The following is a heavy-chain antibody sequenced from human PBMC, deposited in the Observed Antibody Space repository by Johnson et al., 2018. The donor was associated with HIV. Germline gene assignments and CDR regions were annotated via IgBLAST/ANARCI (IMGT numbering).Heavy chain of an antibody. CDR1: GFTFSSYW. J-gene: IGHJ3*02. CDR3: AKERMGLAYCGGDCWEDAFDI. CDR2: INSDGSNT. D-gene: IGHD2-21*01. Sequence: EVQLVESGGGLVKPGGSMRLSCAASGFTFSSYWMHWVRQAPGKGLVWVSRINSDGSNTKYADSVKGRFTISRDNAKNTLYLQMNSLRAEDTAVYYCAKERMGLAYCGGDCWEDAFDIWGQGTMVTVSS. V-gene: IGHV3-74*03.